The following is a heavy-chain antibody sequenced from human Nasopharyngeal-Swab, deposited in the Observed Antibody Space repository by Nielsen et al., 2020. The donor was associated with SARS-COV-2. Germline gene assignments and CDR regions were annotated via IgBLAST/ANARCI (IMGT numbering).Heavy chain of an antibody. CDR3: ASGYSYGSYFDY. V-gene: IGHV1-18*01. D-gene: IGHD5-18*01. CDR2: ISAYNGNT. CDR1: GYTFTSYG. J-gene: IGHJ4*02. Sequence: ASVKVSCKASGYTFTSYGISWVRQAPGQGLEWMGWISAYNGNTNYAQKLQGRVTMTTDTSTSTAYMELRSLRSEDTAVYYCASGYSYGSYFDYWGQGTLVTVSS.